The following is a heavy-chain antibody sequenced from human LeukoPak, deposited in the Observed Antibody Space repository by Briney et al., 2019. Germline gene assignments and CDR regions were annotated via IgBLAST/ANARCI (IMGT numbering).Heavy chain of an antibody. D-gene: IGHD5-24*01. J-gene: IGHJ2*01. CDR2: IYYSGST. V-gene: IGHV4-59*01. CDR1: GGSLTSYY. Sequence: PSETLSLTCSDSGGSLTSYYWSWIRQPPGKGLEWIGYIYYSGSTNYNPSLKSQVTISVDTSKNQFSLTLSSVTAADMAVYYCARDFGGSDGYTGYWFFDLWGRGTLVTVSS. CDR3: ARDFGGSDGYTGYWFFDL.